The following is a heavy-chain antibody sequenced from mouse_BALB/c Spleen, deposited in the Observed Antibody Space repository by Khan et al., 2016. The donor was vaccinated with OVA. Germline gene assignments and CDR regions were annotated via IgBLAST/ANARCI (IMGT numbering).Heavy chain of an antibody. CDR3: AKNRNGYFDY. CDR2: IWSGGIT. CDR1: GFSLTNYG. J-gene: IGHJ2*01. Sequence: VQLQESGPGLVQPSQSLSITCTVSGFSLTNYGVHWVRQSPGKGLEWLGVIWSGGITDYNETFISRLSISKDISTSQVFFKMNSLQANDTAIYYCAKNRNGYFDYWGQGTTLTVSS. V-gene: IGHV2-2*02. D-gene: IGHD1-1*02.